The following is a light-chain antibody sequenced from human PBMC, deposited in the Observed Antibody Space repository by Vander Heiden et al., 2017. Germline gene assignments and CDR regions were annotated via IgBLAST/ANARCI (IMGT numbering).Light chain of an antibody. J-gene: IGLJ1*01. Sequence: QSALTQPRSVSGSPGQPVTISCTGTSSDVGGDNYFSWYHQHPGKSPKLLIYDVSKRPSAVPDRFSGSKSGNTASLTISGLQAEDDADYYCCSYAGSYTYVFGTGTKVTVL. CDR1: SSDVGGDNY. V-gene: IGLV2-11*01. CDR3: CSYAGSYTYV. CDR2: DVS.